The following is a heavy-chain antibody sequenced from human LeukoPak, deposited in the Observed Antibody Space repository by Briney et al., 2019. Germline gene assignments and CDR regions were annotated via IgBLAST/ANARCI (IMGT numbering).Heavy chain of an antibody. Sequence: PSETLSLTCTVSGGSLSGSYWSWIRQPPGKGLEWIGYIYYSGSTNYNPSLKSRVTISVDTSKNQFSLKLSSVTAADTAVYYCARATYYYDSSGYLSYFDYWGQGTLVTVSS. CDR1: GGSLSGSY. J-gene: IGHJ4*02. D-gene: IGHD3-22*01. CDR3: ARATYYYDSSGYLSYFDY. V-gene: IGHV4-59*08. CDR2: IYYSGST.